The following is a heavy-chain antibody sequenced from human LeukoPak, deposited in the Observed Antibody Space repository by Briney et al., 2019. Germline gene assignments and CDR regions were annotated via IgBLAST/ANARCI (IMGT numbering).Heavy chain of an antibody. CDR3: ARGPSLARFTVTTPPPNWFDP. D-gene: IGHD4-17*01. J-gene: IGHJ5*02. CDR1: GGSFSGYY. V-gene: IGHV4-34*01. Sequence: MASETLSLTCAVYGGSFSGYYWSWIRQPPGKGLEWIGEINHSGSTNYNPSLKSRVTISVDTSKNQFSLKLSSVTAADTAVYYCARGPSLARFTVTTPPPNWFDPWGQGTLVTVSS. CDR2: INHSGST.